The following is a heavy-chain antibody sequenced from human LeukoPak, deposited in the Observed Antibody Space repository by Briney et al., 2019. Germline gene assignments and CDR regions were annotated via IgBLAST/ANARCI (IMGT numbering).Heavy chain of an antibody. D-gene: IGHD3-22*01. V-gene: IGHV3-9*01. CDR1: GFTFDDSA. CDR3: AKAPPYYSDSSGYFQH. CDR2: ISWNSCII. Sequence: PGRSLRLSCAASGFTFDDSAMHWVRQVPGKGLEWVSGISWNSCIIDYADSVKGRFTISRDNAKNTLYVQMNNLRADDTDVYNCAKAPPYYSDSSGYFQHSGEGTLVTASS. J-gene: IGHJ1*01.